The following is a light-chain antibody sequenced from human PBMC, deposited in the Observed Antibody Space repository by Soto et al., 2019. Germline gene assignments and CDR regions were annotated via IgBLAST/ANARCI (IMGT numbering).Light chain of an antibody. V-gene: IGKV3-11*01. Sequence: EIVLTQSPGTLSFSPGERATLTCRASQSVSSSFLAWYQQKAGQAPRLLIYDASHRATGIPARFSGSGSGTDFTLTINSLEPEDFALYYCQQRYNWPPTFGQGTKVDIK. J-gene: IGKJ1*01. CDR3: QQRYNWPPT. CDR1: QSVSSSF. CDR2: DAS.